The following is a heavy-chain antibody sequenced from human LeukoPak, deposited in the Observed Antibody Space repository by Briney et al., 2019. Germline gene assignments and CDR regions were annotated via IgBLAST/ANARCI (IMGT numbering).Heavy chain of an antibody. CDR1: GGSISSGSYY. Sequence: PSETLSLTCTVSGGSISSGSYYWSWIRQPAGKGLEWIGRIYTSGSTNYNPSLKSRVTISVDTSKNQFSLRLSSVTAADTALYYCARGPRLSIGYNSDWYLNYWGQGTLVTVSS. V-gene: IGHV4-61*02. CDR3: ARGPRLSIGYNSDWYLNY. D-gene: IGHD6-19*01. J-gene: IGHJ4*02. CDR2: IYTSGST.